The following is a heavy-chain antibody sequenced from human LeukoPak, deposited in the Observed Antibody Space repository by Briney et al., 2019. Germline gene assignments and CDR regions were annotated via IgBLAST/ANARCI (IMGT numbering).Heavy chain of an antibody. D-gene: IGHD1-26*01. CDR3: ARDKGIVTYSEKRALFDY. V-gene: IGHV3-11*01. Sequence: PGGSLRLSCAASGFTFSDYYMSWIRQAPGKGLEWVSFISSSGSMIKYADSVKGRFTMSRDNAKNSLYLQMNSLRAEDTAVYYCARDKGIVTYSEKRALFDYWGQGTLVTVSS. J-gene: IGHJ4*02. CDR2: ISSSGSMI. CDR1: GFTFSDYY.